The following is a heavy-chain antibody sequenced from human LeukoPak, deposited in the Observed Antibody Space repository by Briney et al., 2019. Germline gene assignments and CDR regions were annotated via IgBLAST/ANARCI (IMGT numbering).Heavy chain of an antibody. V-gene: IGHV1-8*03. CDR3: ARTQRRGYSYGYHY. D-gene: IGHD5-18*01. J-gene: IGHJ4*02. CDR2: MNPNSGNT. Sequence: ASVKVSCKASGYTFTSYDINWVRQATGQGLEWMGWMNPNSGNTGYAQKFQGRVTITRNTSISAAYMELSSLRSEDTAVYYCARTQRRGYSYGYHYWGQGTLVTVSS. CDR1: GYTFTSYD.